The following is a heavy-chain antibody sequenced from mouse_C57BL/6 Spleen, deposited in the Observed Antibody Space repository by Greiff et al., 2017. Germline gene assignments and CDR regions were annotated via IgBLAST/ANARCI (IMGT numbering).Heavy chain of an antibody. J-gene: IGHJ4*01. D-gene: IGHD2-2*01. CDR3: ARRGYDGDYYAMDY. CDR2: IYPGSGNT. CDR1: GYTFTDYY. Sequence: QVQLQQSGAELVRPGASVKLSCKASGYTFTDYYINWVKQRPGQGLEWIARIYPGSGNTYYNEKFKGKATLTAEKSSSTAYMQLSSLTSEDSAVYFCARRGYDGDYYAMDYWGQGTSVTVSS. V-gene: IGHV1-76*01.